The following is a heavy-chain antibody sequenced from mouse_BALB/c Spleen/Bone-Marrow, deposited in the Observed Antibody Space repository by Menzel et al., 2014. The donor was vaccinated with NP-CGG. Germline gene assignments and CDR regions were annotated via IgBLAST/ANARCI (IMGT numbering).Heavy chain of an antibody. CDR3: ARLDGYYPYYAMDY. Sequence: QVQLQQSGAELVRPGSSVKISCKASGYAFSSYWMNWVKQRPGQGLEWIGQIYPGDGDTNYNGKFKGKATLTADKSSSTAYMQLSSLTSEDSAVYFCARLDGYYPYYAMDYWGQGTSVTVS. V-gene: IGHV1-80*01. J-gene: IGHJ4*01. CDR1: GYAFSSYW. CDR2: IYPGDGDT. D-gene: IGHD2-3*01.